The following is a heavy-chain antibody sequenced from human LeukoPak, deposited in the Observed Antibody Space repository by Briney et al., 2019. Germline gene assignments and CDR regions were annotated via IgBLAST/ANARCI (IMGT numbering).Heavy chain of an antibody. Sequence: WGSLRLSCAASGFTFSNAWMSWVRQAPGKGLEWVGRIKSKTDGGTADYAAPVKGRFTISRDDSKNTLYLQMNSLKTEDTAVYYCTTDEEDDDFWSGFRVWGQGTLVTVSS. CDR2: IKSKTDGGTA. D-gene: IGHD3-3*01. J-gene: IGHJ4*02. CDR3: TTDEEDDDFWSGFRV. V-gene: IGHV3-15*01. CDR1: GFTFSNAW.